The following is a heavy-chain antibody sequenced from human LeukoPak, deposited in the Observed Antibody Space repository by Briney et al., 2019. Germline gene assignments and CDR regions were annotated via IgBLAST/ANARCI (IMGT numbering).Heavy chain of an antibody. CDR2: FTGGDGSA. CDR1: GFTFRNSA. Sequence: GGSLRLSCAASGFTFRNSAMSWVRQAPGKGLEWVSTFTGGDGSAYYADSVKGRFIISRDNYKNILYLQMNSLRAEDTAVYYCARDYYDSSVYDYYYGLDVWGQGTTVTVTS. CDR3: ARDYYDSSVYDYYYGLDV. V-gene: IGHV3-23*01. D-gene: IGHD3-22*01. J-gene: IGHJ6*02.